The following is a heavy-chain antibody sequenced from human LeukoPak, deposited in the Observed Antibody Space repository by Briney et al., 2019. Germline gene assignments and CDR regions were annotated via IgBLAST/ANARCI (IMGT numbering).Heavy chain of an antibody. J-gene: IGHJ4*02. V-gene: IGHV5-51*01. CDR2: IYPDESNI. CDR3: ARPPSRGYSSSFEY. Sequence: GESLKISCKGSGYSFPTYWIAWVRQMPGKGLEWMGIIYPDESNIRYSPSFQGQVAISADKSISTAYLQWSSLKAPDTAMYYCARPPSRGYSSSFEYWGQGTLVTVSS. D-gene: IGHD2-2*03. CDR1: GYSFPTYW.